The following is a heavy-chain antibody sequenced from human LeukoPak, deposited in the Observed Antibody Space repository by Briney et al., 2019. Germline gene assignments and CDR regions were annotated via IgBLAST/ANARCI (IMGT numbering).Heavy chain of an antibody. CDR1: GFTVSSNS. Sequence: GGSLRLSCTVSGFTVSSNSMNWVRQAPGKGLEWVAFIRFDGTSEFYADSVKARFTISRDNSQNTVSLQLNNLRIEDTALYYCAKTSLSDPSGHYYYMDVWGKGTTVTVSS. CDR3: AKTSLSDPSGHYYYMDV. V-gene: IGHV3-30*02. CDR2: IRFDGTSE. J-gene: IGHJ6*03. D-gene: IGHD3-3*01.